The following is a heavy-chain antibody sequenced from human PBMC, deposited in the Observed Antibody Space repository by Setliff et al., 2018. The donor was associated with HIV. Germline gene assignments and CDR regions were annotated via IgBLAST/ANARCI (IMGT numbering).Heavy chain of an antibody. J-gene: IGHJ2*01. Sequence: GGSLRLSCAASGFKFDDYGMSWVRQGPGKGLEWVAGISWSGSGIGYGDSVKGRFTISRDDAKNSLYLQMNSLRAEDTAVYYCARYRAAAVTWYFDLWGRGTLVTVSS. CDR1: GFKFDDYG. V-gene: IGHV3-20*04. CDR2: ISWSGSGI. CDR3: ARYRAAAVTWYFDL. D-gene: IGHD6-13*01.